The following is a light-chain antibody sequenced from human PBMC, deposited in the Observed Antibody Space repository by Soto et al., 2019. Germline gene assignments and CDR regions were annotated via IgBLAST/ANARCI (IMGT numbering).Light chain of an antibody. Sequence: DIQMTQSPSSLSASVGDRVTITCRASQSISSYLNWYQQKPGKAPKLPIYAASSLQSGVPSRFSGSGSGTDFTLTISSLQPEDFATYYCQKSYSTPPTFGQGTKLEIK. CDR1: QSISSY. V-gene: IGKV1-39*01. CDR2: AAS. CDR3: QKSYSTPPT. J-gene: IGKJ2*01.